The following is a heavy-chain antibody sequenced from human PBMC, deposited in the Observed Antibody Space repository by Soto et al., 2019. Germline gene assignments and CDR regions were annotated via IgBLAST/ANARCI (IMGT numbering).Heavy chain of an antibody. D-gene: IGHD6-13*01. CDR3: ARDSGGSSWMSWFDP. CDR1: GGSIISYY. V-gene: IGHV4-4*07. Sequence: SETLSLTCTFSGGSIISYYWSWIRQPAGKGLEWIGRIYTSGSTNYNPSLKSRVTMSVDTSKNQFSLKLSSVTAADTAVYYCARDSGGSSWMSWFDPWGQGTLVTVSS. CDR2: IYTSGST. J-gene: IGHJ5*02.